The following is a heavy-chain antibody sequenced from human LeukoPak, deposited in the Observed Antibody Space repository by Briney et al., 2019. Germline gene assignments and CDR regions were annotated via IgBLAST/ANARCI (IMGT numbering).Heavy chain of an antibody. CDR2: ISYDGSNK. CDR1: GFTFSSYA. CDR3: ARDLGYDFWSGVMDV. V-gene: IGHV3-30-3*01. J-gene: IGHJ6*02. D-gene: IGHD3-3*01. Sequence: GGSLRLSCAASGFTFSSYAMPWVRQAPGKGLEWVAVISYDGSNKYYADSVKGRFTISRDNSKNTLYLQMNSLRAEDTAVYYCARDLGYDFWSGVMDVWGQGTTVTVSS.